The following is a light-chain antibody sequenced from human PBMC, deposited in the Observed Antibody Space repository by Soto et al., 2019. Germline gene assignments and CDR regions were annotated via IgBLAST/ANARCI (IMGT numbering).Light chain of an antibody. CDR1: SSDVGGYNY. J-gene: IGLJ1*01. CDR3: SSYTSSSTLYV. CDR2: DVG. V-gene: IGLV2-14*03. Sequence: QSVLTQPASVSGSPGQSIAISCTGSSSDVGGYNYVSWYQQHPGKAPKLMIYDVGNRPSGVSDRFSGSKSGNTASLTISGLQAEDEADYHCSSYTSSSTLYVFGTGTKVTVL.